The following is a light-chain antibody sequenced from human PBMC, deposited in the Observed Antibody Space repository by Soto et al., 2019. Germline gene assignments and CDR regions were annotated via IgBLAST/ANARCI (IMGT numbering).Light chain of an antibody. CDR2: DAS. Sequence: EIVMTQSPATLSVSPGERATLSCRTSQSVSNYLAWYQQKPGQAPRLLIYDASNRATGIPARFSGSGSGTEFTLTISSLQPDDFATYYCQQYNSYWTFGQGTKVDIK. J-gene: IGKJ1*01. CDR3: QQYNSYWT. CDR1: QSVSNY. V-gene: IGKV3D-15*01.